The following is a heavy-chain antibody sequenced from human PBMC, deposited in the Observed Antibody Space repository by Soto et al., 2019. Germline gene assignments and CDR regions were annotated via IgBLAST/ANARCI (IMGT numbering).Heavy chain of an antibody. V-gene: IGHV3-9*01. CDR1: GFTFDDYA. D-gene: IGHD6-13*01. J-gene: IGHJ4*02. CDR3: AKDHRGCAFIIAAAGTFDY. CDR2: ISWNSGSI. Sequence: GGSLRLSCAASGFTFDDYAMHWVRQAPGKGLEWVSGISWNSGSIGYADSVKDEFTISRDNAKNSMYLQMNSLRAEDTALYYCAKDHRGCAFIIAAAGTFDYWGQGTLVTVSS.